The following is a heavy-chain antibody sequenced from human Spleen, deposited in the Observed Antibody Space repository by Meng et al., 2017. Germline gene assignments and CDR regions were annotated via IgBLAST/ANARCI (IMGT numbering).Heavy chain of an antibody. CDR3: ARSIYSSSPNWFDP. D-gene: IGHD6-13*01. CDR2: ISWNSGSI. V-gene: IGHV3-9*01. Sequence: SLRLSCAASGFTFDDYAMHWVRQAPGKGLEWVSGISWNSGSIGYADSVKGRFTISRDNAKNSLYLQMNSLRAEDTALYYCARSIYSSSPNWFDPWGQGTLVTSPQ. J-gene: IGHJ5*02. CDR1: GFTFDDYA.